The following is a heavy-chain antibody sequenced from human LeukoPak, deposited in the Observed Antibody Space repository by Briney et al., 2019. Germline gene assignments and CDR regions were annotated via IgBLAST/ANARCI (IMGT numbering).Heavy chain of an antibody. D-gene: IGHD6-19*01. CDR2: IIPIFGTA. CDR3: ATDPGLVAGRPRGGFDP. Sequence: SVKLSCKASGGTFSSYAISWVRQAPGQGLEWMGRIIPIFGTANYAQKFQGRFTITTDESTSTAYMELSSLRSEDTAVYYCATDPGLVAGRPRGGFDPWGQGTLVTVSS. J-gene: IGHJ5*02. CDR1: GGTFSSYA. V-gene: IGHV1-69*05.